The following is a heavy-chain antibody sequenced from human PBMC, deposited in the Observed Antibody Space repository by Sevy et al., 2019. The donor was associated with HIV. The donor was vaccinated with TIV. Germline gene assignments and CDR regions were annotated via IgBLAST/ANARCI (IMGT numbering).Heavy chain of an antibody. CDR3: ARGSPLDYDFWGGYSFWFDY. V-gene: IGHV1-2*02. CDR2: INPNSGGT. J-gene: IGHJ4*02. D-gene: IGHD3-3*01. CDR1: GYTFTGYY. Sequence: ASVKVSCKASGYTFTGYYMHWVRQAPGQGLEWMGWINPNSGGTNYAQKFQGRVTMTRDTSISTAYMALSRLGSDDTAVYYCARGSPLDYDFWGGYSFWFDYWGQGTLVTVSS.